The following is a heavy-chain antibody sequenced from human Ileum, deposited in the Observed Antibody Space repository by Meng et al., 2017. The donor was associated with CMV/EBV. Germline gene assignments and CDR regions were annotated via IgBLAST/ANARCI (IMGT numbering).Heavy chain of an antibody. V-gene: IGHV3-30-3*01. CDR3: ARDKLPDAVHYFDY. CDR2: ISRDGGNK. CDR1: ECTFTTYA. J-gene: IGHJ4*02. D-gene: IGHD2-2*01. Sequence: SECTFTTYAMHWVRQAPGKGLEWVEVISRDGGNKQYAASVKGRFTISRDNSKNTLYLQMNSLRAEDTAVYYCARDKLPDAVHYFDYWGQGTLVTVSS.